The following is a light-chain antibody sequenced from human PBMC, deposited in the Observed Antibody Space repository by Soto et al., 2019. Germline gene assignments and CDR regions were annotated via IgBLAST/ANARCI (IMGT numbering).Light chain of an antibody. CDR2: AAS. CDR3: QQYYSYPRYT. Sequence: AIRMTQSPSSLSASTGDRVTITCQASQGISSYLDWYQQKPGKAPKLLIYAASTLQSGVPSRFSGSGSGTDFTLTISCLQSEDFATYYCQQYYSYPRYTFGQGTKLEIK. CDR1: QGISSY. V-gene: IGKV1-8*01. J-gene: IGKJ2*01.